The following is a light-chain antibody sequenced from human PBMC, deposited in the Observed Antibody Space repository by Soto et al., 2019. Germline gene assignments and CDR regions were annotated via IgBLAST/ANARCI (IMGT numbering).Light chain of an antibody. Sequence: EIVLTQSPGTLSLSPGERATLSCRASQSVSSSYLAWYQQKAGQAPRLLIYGSSSRATGIPDRFSGSGSGTDFTLTISRLEPEDFAVYYCQHYGSSWTFGKGTKVDIK. CDR3: QHYGSSWT. V-gene: IGKV3-20*01. CDR1: QSVSSSY. CDR2: GSS. J-gene: IGKJ1*01.